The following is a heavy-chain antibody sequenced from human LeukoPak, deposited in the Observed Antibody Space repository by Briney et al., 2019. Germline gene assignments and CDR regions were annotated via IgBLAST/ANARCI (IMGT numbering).Heavy chain of an antibody. D-gene: IGHD3-9*01. CDR1: GGSFSGYY. Sequence: SETLSLTCAVNGGSFSGYYWTWLRQPPGKGLEWIGEINHSGSTNYNPSLKSRVTISVDTSKSQFSLKLSSVTAADTAVYYCARGPTVVYDILTGYYYFDYWGQGTLVTVSS. V-gene: IGHV4-34*01. CDR3: ARGPTVVYDILTGYYYFDY. CDR2: INHSGST. J-gene: IGHJ4*02.